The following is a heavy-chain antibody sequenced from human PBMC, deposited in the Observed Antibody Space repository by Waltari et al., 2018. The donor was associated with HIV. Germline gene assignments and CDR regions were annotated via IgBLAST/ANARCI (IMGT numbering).Heavy chain of an antibody. D-gene: IGHD2-15*01. CDR3: ARAHFCSGGSCYGEGWYFDY. J-gene: IGHJ4*02. CDR2: IYYSGST. V-gene: IGHV4-39*07. CDR1: GGSISSSSSS. Sequence: QLQLQESGPGLVKPSETLSLTCTVSGGSISSSSSSWGWIRQPPGKGLEWIGSIYYSGSTYYNPSLKSRVTISVDTSKNQFSLKLSSVTAADTAVYYCARAHFCSGGSCYGEGWYFDYWGQGTLVTVSS.